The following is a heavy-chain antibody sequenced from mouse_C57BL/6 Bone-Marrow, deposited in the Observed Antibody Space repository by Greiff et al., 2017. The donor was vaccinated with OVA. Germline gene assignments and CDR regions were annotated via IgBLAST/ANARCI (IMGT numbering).Heavy chain of an antibody. Sequence: QVQLQQPGAELVKPGASVKMSCKASGYTFTSYWITWVKQRPGQGLEWIGDIYPGSGSTNYNEKFKSKATLTADTSSSTAYMQLSSLTSEDSAVYYCAGGYPYYFDYWGQGTTLTVSS. CDR1: GYTFTSYW. J-gene: IGHJ2*01. V-gene: IGHV1-55*01. CDR3: AGGYPYYFDY. CDR2: IYPGSGST. D-gene: IGHD2-14*01.